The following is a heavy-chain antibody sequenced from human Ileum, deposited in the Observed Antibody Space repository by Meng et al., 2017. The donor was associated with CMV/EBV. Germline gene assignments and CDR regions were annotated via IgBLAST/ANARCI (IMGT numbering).Heavy chain of an antibody. CDR2: ISGSGDNT. V-gene: IGHV3-23*01. Sequence: GGSLRLSCAASGFTFASYAMSWVRQAPGKGLEWVSCISGSGDNTYYADSVKGRFTISRDNAKNSLYLQMNSLRAEDTAVYYCARDGGYSSSWYLFDYWGQGTLVTVSS. CDR1: GFTFASYA. CDR3: ARDGGYSSSWYLFDY. J-gene: IGHJ4*02. D-gene: IGHD6-13*01.